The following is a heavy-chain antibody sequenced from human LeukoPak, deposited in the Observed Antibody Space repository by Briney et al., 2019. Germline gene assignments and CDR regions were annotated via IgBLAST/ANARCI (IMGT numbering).Heavy chain of an antibody. CDR1: GRSFSTYA. J-gene: IGHJ4*02. CDR2: IIPRFNTT. V-gene: IGHV1-69*05. Sequence: SVKVSCKASGRSFSTYAMNWVRQVPGQELEWMGGIIPRFNTTKYAQRFQGRVTITTGESTATAYLELSSLRFEDTAVYYCVSTALGDFAFDYWGQGTLVTVAS. CDR3: VSTALGDFAFDY. D-gene: IGHD2-21*02.